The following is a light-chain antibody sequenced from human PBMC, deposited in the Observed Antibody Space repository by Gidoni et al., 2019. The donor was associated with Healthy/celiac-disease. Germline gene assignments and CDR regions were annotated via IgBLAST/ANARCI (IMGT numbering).Light chain of an antibody. CDR1: QSVSSN. Sequence: EIVMTQSPATLSVSPGERATLSCRAIQSVSSNLACYQQKPGQAPRLLIYGASTRATGIPARFSGSGSGTEFTLTISSLKSEDFAVYYCQQYNNWPVTFGQGTKLEIK. CDR3: QQYNNWPVT. CDR2: GAS. J-gene: IGKJ2*01. V-gene: IGKV3-15*01.